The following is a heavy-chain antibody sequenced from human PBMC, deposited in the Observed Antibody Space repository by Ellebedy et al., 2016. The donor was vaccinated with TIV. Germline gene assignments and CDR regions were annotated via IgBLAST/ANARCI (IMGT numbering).Heavy chain of an antibody. Sequence: EESLKISCNGSGSSFTSYWIAWVRQMPGKGLEWMGIIYLGDSDTRYSPSFQGQVTISVDKSISTAYLQWSSLKASDTAMYYCARHVDDWFDPWGQGTLVTVSS. J-gene: IGHJ5*02. CDR1: GSSFTSYW. CDR3: ARHVDDWFDP. CDR2: IYLGDSDT. V-gene: IGHV5-51*01. D-gene: IGHD5-12*01.